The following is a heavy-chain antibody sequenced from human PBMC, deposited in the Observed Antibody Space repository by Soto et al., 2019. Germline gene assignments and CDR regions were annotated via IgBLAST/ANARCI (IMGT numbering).Heavy chain of an antibody. J-gene: IGHJ4*02. Sequence: EVQLVESGGGLVQPGGSLRLSCAASGFTFSSYSMNWVRQAPGKGLEWVSYINSGSSTIYYADSVKGRFPISRYNAKNSLYLQLNSLRAEDTAVYYCARDKPRSGYEKFDYWGQGTLVTVSS. D-gene: IGHD3-3*01. CDR3: ARDKPRSGYEKFDY. CDR2: INSGSSTI. V-gene: IGHV3-48*01. CDR1: GFTFSSYS.